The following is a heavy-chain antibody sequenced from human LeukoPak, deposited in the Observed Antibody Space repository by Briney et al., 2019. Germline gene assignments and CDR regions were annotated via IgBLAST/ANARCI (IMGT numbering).Heavy chain of an antibody. CDR1: GYTFTSYA. V-gene: IGHV1-3*01. J-gene: IGHJ4*02. D-gene: IGHD3-10*01. CDR3: ARDRAMVRGVISPY. Sequence: ASVKVSCKASGYTFTSYAMHWVRPAPGQRLGGMGWINAGNGNTKYSQKFQGRVTITRDTSASTAYMELSSLRSEDTAVYYCARDRAMVRGVISPYWGQGTLVTVSS. CDR2: INAGNGNT.